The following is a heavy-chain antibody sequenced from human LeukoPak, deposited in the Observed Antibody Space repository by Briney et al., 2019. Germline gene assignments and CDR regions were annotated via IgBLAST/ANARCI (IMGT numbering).Heavy chain of an antibody. D-gene: IGHD3-22*01. CDR2: IIPIFGTA. CDR1: GYTFISYG. J-gene: IGHJ4*02. Sequence: SAKVSCKASGYTFISYGINWVRQAPGQGLEWMGGIIPIFGTANYAQKFQGRVTITTDESTSTAYMELSSLRSEDTAVYYCARARPATYYYDSSGFYYFDYWGQGTLVTVSS. V-gene: IGHV1-69*05. CDR3: ARARPATYYYDSSGFYYFDY.